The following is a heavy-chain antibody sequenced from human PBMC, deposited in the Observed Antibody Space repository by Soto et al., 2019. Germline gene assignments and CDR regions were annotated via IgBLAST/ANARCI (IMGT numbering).Heavy chain of an antibody. D-gene: IGHD3-22*01. Sequence: EVQLVESGGGLVEPGGSLRLSCEASGFTFGNAYMNWVRQAPGKGLEWVGRIKTNTDYGTTDYATPVKGRFLISRDDSKDTLFLQMNSLKTEDTAVYFCGTDVQATSYYDGSGYSHDWGQGNLVTVSS. CDR2: IKTNTDYGTT. CDR1: GFTFGNAY. J-gene: IGHJ4*02. V-gene: IGHV3-15*01. CDR3: GTDVQATSYYDGSGYSHD.